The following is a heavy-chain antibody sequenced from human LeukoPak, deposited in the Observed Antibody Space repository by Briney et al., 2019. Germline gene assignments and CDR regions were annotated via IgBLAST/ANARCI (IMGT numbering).Heavy chain of an antibody. CDR2: INHSGST. V-gene: IGHV4-34*01. CDR3: ARRSVMTAINLNAFDI. Sequence: PSETLSLTCAVYGGSFSGYYWSWIRQPPGKGLEWIGEINHSGSTNYNPSLKSRVTISVDTSKNQFSLKLSSVTAADTAVYYCARRSVMTAINLNAFDIWGQGTMVTVSS. CDR1: GGSFSGYY. D-gene: IGHD2-21*02. J-gene: IGHJ3*02.